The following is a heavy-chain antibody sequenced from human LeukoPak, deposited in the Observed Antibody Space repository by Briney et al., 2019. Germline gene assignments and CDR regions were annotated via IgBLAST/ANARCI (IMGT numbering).Heavy chain of an antibody. V-gene: IGHV5-51*01. Sequence: GESLKISCKGSGYSFTSYWIGWVRQMPGKGLEWMGIIYPGDSDTRYSPSFQGQVTISADKSISTAYLQWSSLKASDTAMYYCARMGWVYSSSVPYYFDYWGQGTLVTVPS. CDR2: IYPGDSDT. CDR3: ARMGWVYSSSVPYYFDY. CDR1: GYSFTSYW. D-gene: IGHD6-13*01. J-gene: IGHJ4*02.